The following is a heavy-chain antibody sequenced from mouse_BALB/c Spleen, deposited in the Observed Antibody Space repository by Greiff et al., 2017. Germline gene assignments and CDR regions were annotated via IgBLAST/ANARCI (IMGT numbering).Heavy chain of an antibody. D-gene: IGHD2-14*01. CDR3: ARIYRYDGGYYAMDY. J-gene: IGHJ4*01. V-gene: IGHV1-20*02. Sequence: EVQLQQSGPELVKPGASVKISCKASGYSFTGYFMNWVMQSHGKSLEWIGRINPYNGDTFYNQKFKGKATLTVDKSSSTAHMELRSLASEDSAVYYCARIYRYDGGYYAMDYWGQGTSVTVSS. CDR1: GYSFTGYF. CDR2: INPYNGDT.